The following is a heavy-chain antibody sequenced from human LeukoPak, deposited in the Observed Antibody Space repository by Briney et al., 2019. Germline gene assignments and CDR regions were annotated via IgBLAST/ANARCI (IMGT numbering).Heavy chain of an antibody. CDR3: ARTHSSGWPHMFDP. Sequence: SETLSLTCTVSGGSISTYSWTWIRQPPGKGLEWIGNIYYSGSTNYNPSLKSRVTISIDTSKNQFSLKVSSVTAADTAVYYCARTHSSGWPHMFDPWGQGTLVTVPS. CDR2: IYYSGST. CDR1: GGSISTYS. D-gene: IGHD6-19*01. J-gene: IGHJ5*02. V-gene: IGHV4-59*01.